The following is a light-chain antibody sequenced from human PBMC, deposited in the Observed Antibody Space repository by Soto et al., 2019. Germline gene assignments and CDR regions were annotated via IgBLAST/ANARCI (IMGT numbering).Light chain of an antibody. J-gene: IGKJ1*01. CDR3: QQYDGYSRT. CDR2: AAS. CDR1: QGIRND. Sequence: AIKSTQSPSSVSASVGDRVTITSRSSQGIRNDWGWYQQKAGEAANLLSFAASSVRSGVPSRFSGRGSGTDFTLTISSLQPDAFSTYYCQQYDGYSRTFGEGPKVDIK. V-gene: IGKV1-6*01.